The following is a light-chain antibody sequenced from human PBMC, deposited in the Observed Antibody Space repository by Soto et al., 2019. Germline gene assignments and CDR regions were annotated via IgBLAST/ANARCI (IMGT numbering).Light chain of an antibody. CDR3: CSYATGSVYV. CDR1: SSDVGGYNY. CDR2: DVS. Sequence: QSALTQPASVSGSPGQSITISCTGPSSDVGGYNYVSWYQQHPGKVPKLMMFDVSNRPSGVSNRFSASKSGNTASLTISGLQAEDEADYFCCSYATGSVYVFGTGTKLTVL. V-gene: IGLV2-14*01. J-gene: IGLJ1*01.